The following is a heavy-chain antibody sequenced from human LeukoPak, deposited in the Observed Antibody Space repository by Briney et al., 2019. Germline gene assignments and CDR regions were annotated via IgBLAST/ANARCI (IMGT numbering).Heavy chain of an antibody. D-gene: IGHD6-13*01. CDR1: GGSISSSSYY. V-gene: IGHV4-61*05. CDR2: IYYSGST. J-gene: IGHJ3*02. CDR3: ARGEYSSSWYPFGAFDI. Sequence: SETLSLTCTVSGGSISSSSYYWGWIRQPPGKGLEWIGYIYYSGSTKYNPSLKSRVTISVDTSKNQFSLKLSSVTAADTAVYYCARGEYSSSWYPFGAFDIWGQGTMVTVSS.